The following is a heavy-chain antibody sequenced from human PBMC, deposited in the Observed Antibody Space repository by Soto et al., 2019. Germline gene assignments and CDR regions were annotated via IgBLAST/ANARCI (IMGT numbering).Heavy chain of an antibody. J-gene: IGHJ4*02. CDR1: GGSISSGDYY. CDR3: ARQQTYYYDSSGYLWGYYFDY. Sequence: PSETLSLTCTVSGGSISSGDYYWSWIRQPPGKGLEWIGYIYYSGSTYYNPSLKSRVTISVDTSKNQFSLKLSSVTAADTAVYYCARQQTYYYDSSGYLWGYYFDYWGQGTLVTVSS. V-gene: IGHV4-30-4*01. D-gene: IGHD3-22*01. CDR2: IYYSGST.